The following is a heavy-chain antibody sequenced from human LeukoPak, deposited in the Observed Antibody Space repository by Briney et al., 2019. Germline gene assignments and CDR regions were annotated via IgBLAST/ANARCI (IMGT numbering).Heavy chain of an antibody. CDR2: IYYTGST. CDR1: GGSISTYY. J-gene: IGHJ4*02. CDR3: ARLGYSSSWLAVDY. V-gene: IGHV4-59*08. D-gene: IGHD6-13*01. Sequence: SETLSLTCTVSGGSISTYYWSWLRQPPGKGLEWIGYIYYTGSTKYNPSLKSRVTISVDTSKNQLFLRLTSVTAADTAVYYCARLGYSSSWLAVDYWGQGTLVTVSS.